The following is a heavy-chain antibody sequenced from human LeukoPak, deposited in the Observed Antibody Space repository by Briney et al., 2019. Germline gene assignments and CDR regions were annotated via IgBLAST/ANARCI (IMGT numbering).Heavy chain of an antibody. CDR2: IKQDGSEK. D-gene: IGHD3-9*01. Sequence: GGSLRLSCAASGFTFSSYWMSWVRQAPGKGLEWVANIKQDGSEKYYVDSVKGRFTISRDNAKNSLYLQMNSLRAEDTAVYYCARDGPYDILTGSLNGFDYWGQGTLVTVPS. CDR1: GFTFSSYW. J-gene: IGHJ4*02. V-gene: IGHV3-7*01. CDR3: ARDGPYDILTGSLNGFDY.